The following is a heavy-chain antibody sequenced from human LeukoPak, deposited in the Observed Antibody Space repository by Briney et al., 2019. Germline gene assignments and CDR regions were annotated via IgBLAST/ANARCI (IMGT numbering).Heavy chain of an antibody. CDR1: GFRFDDYS. V-gene: IGHV3-43*01. CDR2: ISWDGVYK. Sequence: PGGSLRLSCAASGFRFDDYSRHCVRQPPGKGLESVSLISWDGVYKYYADSVKGRFTISRDNSKNTLYLQMNSLRAEDTAVYYCARAGVTVVISGSDAFDIWGQGTMVTVSS. D-gene: IGHD4-23*01. CDR3: ARAGVTVVISGSDAFDI. J-gene: IGHJ3*02.